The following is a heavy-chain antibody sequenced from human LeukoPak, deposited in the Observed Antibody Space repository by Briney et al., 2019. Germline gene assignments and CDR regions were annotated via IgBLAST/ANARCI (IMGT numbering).Heavy chain of an antibody. CDR2: IYYSVSA. D-gene: IGHD3-10*01. CDR3: ARDAEYYYGSGSYSSGIDV. Sequence: TLTLTCTVSGGTLSSAGYYWSWNRPPPGQDLVGIGYIYYSVSAYYNPSLRSRVTISVDTSKNQFSLKLSSVTAADTAVYYCARDAEYYYGSGSYSSGIDVWGQGTTVTVSS. V-gene: IGHV4-31*03. CDR1: GGTLSSAGYY. J-gene: IGHJ6*02.